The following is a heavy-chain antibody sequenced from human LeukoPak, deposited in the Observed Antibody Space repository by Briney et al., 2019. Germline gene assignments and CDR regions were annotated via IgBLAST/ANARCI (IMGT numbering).Heavy chain of an antibody. Sequence: PGGSLRLSCAASGFTFSSYSMNWVRQAPGKGLEWVAVIWYDGSNKYYADSVKGRFTISRDNSKNTLYLQMNSLRAEDTAVYYCATLPGYSDALDIWGQGTMVTVSS. CDR1: GFTFSSYS. CDR2: IWYDGSNK. CDR3: ATLPGYSDALDI. D-gene: IGHD6-13*01. V-gene: IGHV3-33*08. J-gene: IGHJ3*02.